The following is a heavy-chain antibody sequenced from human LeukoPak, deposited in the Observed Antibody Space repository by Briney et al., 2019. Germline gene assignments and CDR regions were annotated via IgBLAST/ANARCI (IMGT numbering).Heavy chain of an antibody. CDR2: IYYSGST. D-gene: IGHD2-15*01. CDR3: AGKAYSDWFDP. Sequence: SETLSLTCTVSGGSISSSSYYWGWIRQPPGKGLEWIGGIYYSGSTYYNPSLKSRVTISVDTSKNQFSLKLSSVAAADTAVYYCAGKAYSDWFDPWGQGTLVTVSS. J-gene: IGHJ5*02. CDR1: GGSISSSSYY. V-gene: IGHV4-39*01.